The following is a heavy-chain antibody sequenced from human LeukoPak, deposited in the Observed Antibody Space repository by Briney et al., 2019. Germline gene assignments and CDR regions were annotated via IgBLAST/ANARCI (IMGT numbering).Heavy chain of an antibody. J-gene: IGHJ4*02. CDR1: GFSLDDYG. CDR3: AKGEWGTSPFYFDY. Sequence: GGSLRLSCAASGFSLDDYGMSWGRQAPGKGLGWVYGIDWNGGSTVYADSVRGRFTISRHNAKSSLYLEMNSLRAEDTAVYYCAKGEWGTSPFYFDYWGQGTLVTVSS. CDR2: IDWNGGST. D-gene: IGHD3-16*01. V-gene: IGHV3-20*04.